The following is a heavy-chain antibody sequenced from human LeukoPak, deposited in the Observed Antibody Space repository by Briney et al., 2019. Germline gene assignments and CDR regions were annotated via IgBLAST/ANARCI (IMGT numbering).Heavy chain of an antibody. D-gene: IGHD3-22*01. CDR2: ISVRSNYI. CDR1: GYTFSSYS. V-gene: IGHV3-21*01. Sequence: GGTLRLSCAASGYTFSSYSINWVRQAPGKGLEWVSSISVRSNYIYYADSVRGRFSISRDDARDSLYLQMNSLRAEDTAVYYCVRLRRNSDTSGFYYYDYWGQGTLVTVSS. CDR3: VRLRRNSDTSGFYYYDY. J-gene: IGHJ4*02.